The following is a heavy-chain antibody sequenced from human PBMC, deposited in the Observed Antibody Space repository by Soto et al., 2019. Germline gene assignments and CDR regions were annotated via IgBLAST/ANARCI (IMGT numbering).Heavy chain of an antibody. Sequence: QVQLQESGPGLVKPSQTLSVTCTVSGGFIRTGGYYWSWIRQPPGKALEWIGYISSTGSTYYNPSLKSRITISVDTAKNQLSLTLSSVTAADTAVYYCARRIHCSSSSCPVDPWGQGTLVTVSS. CDR1: GGFIRTGGYY. CDR3: ARRIHCSSSSCPVDP. J-gene: IGHJ5*02. D-gene: IGHD2-15*01. V-gene: IGHV4-31*03. CDR2: ISSTGST.